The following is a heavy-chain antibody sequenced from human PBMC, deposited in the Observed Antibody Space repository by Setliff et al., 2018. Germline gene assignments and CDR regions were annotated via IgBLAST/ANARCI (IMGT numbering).Heavy chain of an antibody. CDR1: GGTFSSYG. CDR2: IIPICGTA. D-gene: IGHD1-26*01. Sequence: SVKVSCKASGGTFSSYGISWVRQAPGQGLEWMGGIIPICGTANYAQKFQGRVTVTADESTSTAYMELSSLRSEDTAVYYCARVSRTIVGARGFDYWGQGTLVTVSS. CDR3: ARVSRTIVGARGFDY. J-gene: IGHJ4*02. V-gene: IGHV1-69*13.